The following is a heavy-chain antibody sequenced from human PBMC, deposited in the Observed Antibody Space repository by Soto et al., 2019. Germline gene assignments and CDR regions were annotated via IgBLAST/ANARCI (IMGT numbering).Heavy chain of an antibody. V-gene: IGHV1-2*02. CDR2: INPNSGGT. J-gene: IGHJ5*02. Sequence: ASVKVSCKAAGYTFTGFHIPGVRQAPGQGLEWTGWINPNSGGTSYAQWFQGRVTMTRDTSISTAYMELSRLTSDDTAVYYCARDDFDFWGGXFLPEQKIDPXXXGTLV. CDR3: ARDDFDFWGGXFLPEQKIDP. CDR1: GYTFTGFH. D-gene: IGHD3-3*01.